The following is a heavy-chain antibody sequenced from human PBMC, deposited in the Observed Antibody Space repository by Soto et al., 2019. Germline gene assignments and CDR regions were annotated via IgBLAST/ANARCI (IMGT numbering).Heavy chain of an antibody. CDR1: DFSFTSHG. CDR2: INPASQLR. CDR3: ARMKLARLDH. J-gene: IGHJ4*02. V-gene: IGHV1-18*04. Sequence: QIQLVQSGPEVKKPGASMKVSCKAYDFSFTSHGISWVRQAPGQGLEWMGRINPASQLRNYEQSLQGRVTITADTSTTTAYMELSGLTSEDTAVYYCARMKLARLDHWGQGTLVTVSS.